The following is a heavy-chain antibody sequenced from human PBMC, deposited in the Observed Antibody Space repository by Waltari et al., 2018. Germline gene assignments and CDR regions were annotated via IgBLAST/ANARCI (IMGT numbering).Heavy chain of an antibody. J-gene: IGHJ6*02. CDR3: AKWGGVLRSGYYYYYYGMDV. D-gene: IGHD3-3*01. Sequence: QVQLVKSGAEVNKPGSSLNVSCKTSGGTFSSYAISWVRQPPGPGLAWRGGNIPLLRTANYAQKFKGRVTITGDEAASTAYMGLSSLGSEDTAVYYCAKWGGVLRSGYYYYYYGMDVWGQGTTVTVSS. CDR2: NIPLLRTA. CDR1: GGTFSSYA. V-gene: IGHV1-69*13.